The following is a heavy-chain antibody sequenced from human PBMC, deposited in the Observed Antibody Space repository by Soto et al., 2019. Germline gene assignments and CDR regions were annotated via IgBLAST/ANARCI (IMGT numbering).Heavy chain of an antibody. CDR1: GGTFSSYA. D-gene: IGHD4-17*01. J-gene: IGHJ6*02. CDR2: IIPIFGTA. V-gene: IGHV1-69*13. Sequence: SVKVSCKASGGTFSSYAISWVRQAPGQGLEWMGGIIPIFGTANYPQKFQGRVTITADESTSTAYMELSSLRSEDTAVYYCERGPNYGHYYGYYYYGIDVWGQGNTVTVSS. CDR3: ERGPNYGHYYGYYYYGIDV.